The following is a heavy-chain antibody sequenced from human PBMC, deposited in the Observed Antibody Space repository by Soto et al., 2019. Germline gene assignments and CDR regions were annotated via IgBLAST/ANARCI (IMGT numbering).Heavy chain of an antibody. J-gene: IGHJ6*02. CDR3: AKANRVNGSGSYRLYYGMDV. CDR2: ISGSGGST. Sequence: EVQLLESGGGLVQPGGSLRLSCAASGFTFSSYAMSWVRQAPGKGLEWVSAISGSGGSTYYADSVKGRFTISRDNSKNTLYLQMNSLRAEDTAVYYCAKANRVNGSGSYRLYYGMDVWGQGTTVTVSS. CDR1: GFTFSSYA. D-gene: IGHD3-10*01. V-gene: IGHV3-23*01.